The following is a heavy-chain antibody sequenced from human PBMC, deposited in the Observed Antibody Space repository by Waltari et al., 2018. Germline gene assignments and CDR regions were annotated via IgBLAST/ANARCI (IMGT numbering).Heavy chain of an antibody. Sequence: QVQLQESGPGLIKPSQTLSLTCTVSGGSVSSDSSYWSWVRQLPGKGLEWIGYIHYSGSTFYSPSLQSRITMSVDTSENQFSLKLSSVTAADAAVYYCASSSCLYSCGLGVWGQGTTVSVSS. CDR3: ASSSCLYSCGLGV. V-gene: IGHV4-31*03. CDR2: IHYSGST. CDR1: GGSVSSDSSY. J-gene: IGHJ6*02.